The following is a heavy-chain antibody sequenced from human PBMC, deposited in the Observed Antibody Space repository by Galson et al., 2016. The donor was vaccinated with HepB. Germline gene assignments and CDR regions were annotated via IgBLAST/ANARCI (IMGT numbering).Heavy chain of an antibody. CDR3: ATDPYYDDFEYYGMDV. CDR2: IIPIFGTA. V-gene: IGHV1-69*13. J-gene: IGHJ6*02. D-gene: IGHD4-17*01. Sequence: SVKVSCKASGRTFSSDGISWVRQAPGQGLEWMGGIIPIFGTANYAQNFKGRVSITADESTTTVYMELSSLRSEDTALYYCATDPYYDDFEYYGMDVWGQGTTVTVS. CDR1: GRTFSSDG.